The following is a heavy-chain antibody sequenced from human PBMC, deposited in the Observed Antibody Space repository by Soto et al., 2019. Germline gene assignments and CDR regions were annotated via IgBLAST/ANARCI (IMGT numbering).Heavy chain of an antibody. Sequence: QVQLVQSGAEVKKPGASVKVSCKASGYTFITYFIHWVRQAPGQGLEWMGIINPSGGSASYAQMFQGRVTMTRDTSMSTVYMELSSLRSEDTAVYYCVRGGTIFGVVSNFDYWGQGTLVTVSS. V-gene: IGHV1-46*01. J-gene: IGHJ4*02. CDR2: INPSGGSA. CDR1: GYTFITYF. CDR3: VRGGTIFGVVSNFDY. D-gene: IGHD3-3*01.